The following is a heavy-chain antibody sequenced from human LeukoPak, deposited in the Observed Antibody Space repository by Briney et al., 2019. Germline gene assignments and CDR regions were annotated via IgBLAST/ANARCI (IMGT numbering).Heavy chain of an antibody. D-gene: IGHD5-24*01. J-gene: IGHJ4*02. V-gene: IGHV3-53*01. CDR1: GFTVSSNY. CDR3: ARGLEMASVLGY. CDR2: IYSGGNT. Sequence: PGGSLRLSCAASGFTVSSNYMNWVRQAPGKGLEWVSIIYSGGNTYYADSVKGRFTISRDNSQNTLYLQMNSLRPEDTAVYYCARGLEMASVLGYWGQGTLVTVSS.